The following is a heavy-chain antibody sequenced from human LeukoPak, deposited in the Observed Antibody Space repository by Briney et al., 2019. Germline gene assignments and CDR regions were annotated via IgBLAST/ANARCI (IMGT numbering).Heavy chain of an antibody. D-gene: IGHD1-1*01. CDR3: ARRNERRAPGAFDI. V-gene: IGHV4-34*01. CDR1: GGSFSGYY. J-gene: IGHJ3*02. CDR2: INHSGST. Sequence: SETLSLTCAVYGGSFSGYYWSWIRQPPGKGLEWIGEINHSGSTNYNPSLKSRVTISIDTSKNQFSLKLSSVTAADTAVYYCARRNERRAPGAFDIWGQGTMVTVSS.